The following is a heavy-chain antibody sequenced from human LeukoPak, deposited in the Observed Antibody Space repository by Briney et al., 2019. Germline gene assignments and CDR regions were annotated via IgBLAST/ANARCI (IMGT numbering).Heavy chain of an antibody. Sequence: PGGSLRLSCAASGFTFSRYGMSWVRQAPAKGLEWVSGISDSGGNTYFADSVKGRFTLSRDNSKNTLYLQMNSLRAEDMAVYYCAKGGGVRGLRDGYYMDVWGKGTTVTVSS. D-gene: IGHD3-10*01. CDR2: ISDSGGNT. V-gene: IGHV3-23*01. CDR1: GFTFSRYG. J-gene: IGHJ6*03. CDR3: AKGGGVRGLRDGYYMDV.